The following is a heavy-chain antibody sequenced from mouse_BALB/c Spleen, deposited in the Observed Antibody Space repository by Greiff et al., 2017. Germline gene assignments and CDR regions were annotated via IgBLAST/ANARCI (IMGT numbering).Heavy chain of an antibody. CDR2: ISCYNGAT. V-gene: IGHV1S34*01. CDR1: GYSFTGYY. Sequence: LVKTGASVKISCKASGYSFTGYYMHWVKQSHGKSLEWIGYISCYNGATSYNQKFKGKATCTVDTSSSTAYMQFNSLTSEDSAVYYCARGNYDYIAWFADWGQGTLVTVSA. D-gene: IGHD2-4*01. CDR3: ARGNYDYIAWFAD. J-gene: IGHJ3*01.